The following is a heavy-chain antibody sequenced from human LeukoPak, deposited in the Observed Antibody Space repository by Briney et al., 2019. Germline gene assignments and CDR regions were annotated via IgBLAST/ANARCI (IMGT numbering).Heavy chain of an antibody. J-gene: IGHJ4*02. D-gene: IGHD5-24*01. V-gene: IGHV4-30-2*01. Sequence: SETLSLTCTVSGGSISSGGYSWSWIRQPPGKGLEWIGYIYHSGSTYYNPSLKSRVTISVDRSKNQFSLKLSSVTAADTAVYYCAAGYTAGVLIFDYWGQGTLVTVSS. CDR2: IYHSGST. CDR1: GGSISSGGYS. CDR3: AAGYTAGVLIFDY.